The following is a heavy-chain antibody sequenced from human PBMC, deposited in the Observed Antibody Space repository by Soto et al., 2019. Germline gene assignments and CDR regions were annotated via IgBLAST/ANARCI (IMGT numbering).Heavy chain of an antibody. CDR3: ARAKWELLLNDAFDI. CDR1: GFTFSSYS. V-gene: IGHV3-21*01. CDR2: ISSSSSYI. Sequence: EVQLVESGGGLVKPGGSLRLSCAASGFTFSSYSMNWVRQAPGKGLEWVSSISSSSSYIYYADSVKGRFTISRDNAKNSLYLQMNSLRAEDTAEYYCARAKWELLLNDAFDIWGQGTMVTVSS. J-gene: IGHJ3*02. D-gene: IGHD1-26*01.